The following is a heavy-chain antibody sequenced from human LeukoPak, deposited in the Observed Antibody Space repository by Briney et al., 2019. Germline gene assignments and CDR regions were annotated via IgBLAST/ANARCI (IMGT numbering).Heavy chain of an antibody. V-gene: IGHV3-30*02. CDR3: ARGHIFGVVIQYYFDY. J-gene: IGHJ4*02. CDR2: IRYDGSNK. D-gene: IGHD3-3*02. Sequence: GGSLRLSCAASGFTFSSYGMHWVRQAPGKGLEWVAFIRYDGSNKYYADSVKGRFTISRDNSKNTLYLQMNSLRAEDTAVYYCARGHIFGVVIQYYFDYWGQGTLVTVSS. CDR1: GFTFSSYG.